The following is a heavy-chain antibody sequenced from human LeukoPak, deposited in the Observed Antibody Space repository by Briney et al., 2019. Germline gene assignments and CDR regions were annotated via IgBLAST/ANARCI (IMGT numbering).Heavy chain of an antibody. CDR2: ISYDGSNK. CDR3: ARDRVVVIIHNWFDP. Sequence: GRSLRLSCAASGFTFSSYAMHWVRQAPGKGLEWVAVISYDGSNKYYADSVKGRFTISRDNSENTLYLQMNSLRAEDTAVYYCARDRVVVIIHNWFDPWGQGTLVTVSS. D-gene: IGHD3-22*01. CDR1: GFTFSSYA. V-gene: IGHV3-30*01. J-gene: IGHJ5*02.